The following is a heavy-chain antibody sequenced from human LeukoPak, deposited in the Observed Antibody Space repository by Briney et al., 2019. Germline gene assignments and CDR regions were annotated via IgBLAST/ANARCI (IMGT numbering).Heavy chain of an antibody. CDR2: INPNRGGT. CDR3: ARDPTYYYDSSGYSSRNWFDP. CDR1: GYTFTGYY. V-gene: IGHV1-2*02. D-gene: IGHD3-22*01. Sequence: ASVKVSCKASGYTFTGYYMHWVRQAPGQGLEWMGWINPNRGGTNYAQKFQGRVTMTRDTSISTAYMELSRLRSDDTAVYYCARDPTYYYDSSGYSSRNWFDPWGQGTLVTVSS. J-gene: IGHJ5*02.